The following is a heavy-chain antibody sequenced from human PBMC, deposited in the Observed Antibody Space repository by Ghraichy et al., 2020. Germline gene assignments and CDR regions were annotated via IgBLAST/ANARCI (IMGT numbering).Heavy chain of an antibody. CDR1: GFTFNIDG. J-gene: IGHJ5*02. CDR3: AKWAPGADIIHWNPLGDDR. D-gene: IGHD1-1*01. V-gene: IGHV3-23*01. Sequence: GGSLRLSCAASGFTFNIDGRSWVRQAPGEGLQWVSAISGSGGSTYYADSVKGRFTISRDNSENTLYLQVNSLRAEDTAIYYCAKWAPGADIIHWNPLGDDRWGRGTLVFVSS. CDR2: ISGSGGST.